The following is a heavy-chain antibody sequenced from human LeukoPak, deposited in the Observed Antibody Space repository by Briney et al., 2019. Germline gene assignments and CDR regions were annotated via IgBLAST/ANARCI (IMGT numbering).Heavy chain of an antibody. V-gene: IGHV3-30*18. CDR2: ISNDGNTK. Sequence: GGSLRLSCAASGXTFSNYGFHLVRQAPGKGLEWVALISNDGNTKYYADSLKGRFTISRDNSKNSLYLQMNSLRVEDTAVYYCAKDRYYEIRGWFDPWGQGSLVTVSS. J-gene: IGHJ5*02. CDR1: GXTFSNYG. D-gene: IGHD3-9*01. CDR3: AKDRYYEIRGWFDP.